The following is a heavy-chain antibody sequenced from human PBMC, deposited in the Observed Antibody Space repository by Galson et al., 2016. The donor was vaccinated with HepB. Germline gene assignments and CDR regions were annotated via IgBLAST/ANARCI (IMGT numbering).Heavy chain of an antibody. V-gene: IGHV3-23*01. Sequence: SLRLSCAGSGFIFSSYTMSWVRQAPGKGLEWVSSMSGSGGTTFYIDSLKGRFTISRDNSKNTVYLQMNRLRVEDTGVYYCARANLPPDYWGQGTLVTVSS. J-gene: IGHJ4*02. CDR3: ARANLPPDY. CDR1: GFIFSSYT. CDR2: MSGSGGTT.